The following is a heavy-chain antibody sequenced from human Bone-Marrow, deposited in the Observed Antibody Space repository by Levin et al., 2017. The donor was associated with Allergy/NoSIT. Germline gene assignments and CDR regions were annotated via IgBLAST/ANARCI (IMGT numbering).Heavy chain of an antibody. CDR3: ARGGIGTGKGDLGAVY. CDR1: RLSFNDYW. CDR2: IISDGSRT. Sequence: HAGGSLRLSCAASRLSFNDYWMHWVRQAPGKGLVWVSRIISDGSRTNYADFVKGRFTISRDNSKNTLYLQMTSLRVEDTAIYYCARGGIGTGKGDLGAVYWGQGTRVTVSS. J-gene: IGHJ4*02. D-gene: IGHD2-21*02. V-gene: IGHV3-74*01.